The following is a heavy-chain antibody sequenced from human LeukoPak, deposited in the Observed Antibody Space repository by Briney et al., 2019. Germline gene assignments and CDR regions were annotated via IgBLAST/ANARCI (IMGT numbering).Heavy chain of an antibody. J-gene: IGHJ4*02. D-gene: IGHD1-14*01. V-gene: IGHV1-8*01. Sequence: ASVKVSCKASGYTFTSYDINWVRQATGQGLEWMGWMNPNSGNTGYAQKFQGRVTMTRNTSISTAYMELSSLRSEDTAVYYCARTSRAGRVYRHYFDYWGQGTLVTVSS. CDR1: GYTFTSYD. CDR2: MNPNSGNT. CDR3: ARTSRAGRVYRHYFDY.